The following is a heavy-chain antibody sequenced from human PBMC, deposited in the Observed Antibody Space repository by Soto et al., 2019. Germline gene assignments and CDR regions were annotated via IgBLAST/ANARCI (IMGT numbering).Heavy chain of an antibody. Sequence: PGESLKISCRASGYSFAHYWIVWVRQMPGKGLEWMGIIYPGDSDTRYSPSFQGQVTVSADKSISNAYLQWRGLKASDTAMYYWARGGGISALYGMDVWGQVTTVTVSS. D-gene: IGHD3-16*02. CDR3: ARGGGISALYGMDV. CDR1: GYSFAHYW. V-gene: IGHV5-51*01. J-gene: IGHJ6*02. CDR2: IYPGDSDT.